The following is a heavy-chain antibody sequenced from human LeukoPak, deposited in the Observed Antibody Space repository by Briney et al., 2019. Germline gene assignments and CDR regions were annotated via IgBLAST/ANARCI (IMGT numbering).Heavy chain of an antibody. D-gene: IGHD5-18*01. CDR1: GYTLTELS. Sequence: ASVKVSCKVSGYTLTELSMHWVRQAPGKGLEWMGGFDPEDGETIYAQKFQGRVTMTEDTSTDTAYMELSSLRSEDTTVYYCARDRRWIQLWNPRHTDAFDIWGQGTMVTVSS. CDR3: ARDRRWIQLWNPRHTDAFDI. CDR2: FDPEDGET. J-gene: IGHJ3*02. V-gene: IGHV1-24*01.